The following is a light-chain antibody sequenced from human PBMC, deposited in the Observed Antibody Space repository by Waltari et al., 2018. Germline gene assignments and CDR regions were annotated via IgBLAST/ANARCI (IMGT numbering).Light chain of an antibody. Sequence: SSELTQDPAVSVAMGQTVRIKCQGDSLRSSYANWYQQRPGQAPILVIYDKNNRPSGVPDRFSGSSSHNTGSLTITGAQAEDEASYYCHSRDASGVAGSFGGGTKLTVL. CDR2: DKN. CDR1: SLRSSY. CDR3: HSRDASGVAGS. V-gene: IGLV3-19*01. J-gene: IGLJ2*01.